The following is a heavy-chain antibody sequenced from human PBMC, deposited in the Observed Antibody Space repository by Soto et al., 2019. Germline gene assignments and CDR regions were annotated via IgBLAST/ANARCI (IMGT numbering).Heavy chain of an antibody. J-gene: IGHJ4*02. CDR1: GDSVNSGTYY. V-gene: IGHV4-61*01. D-gene: IGHD3-22*01. CDR3: ARAQATMIVPGNY. Sequence: QVQLQESGPGLVKPSETLSLTCTVSGDSVNSGTYYWSWIRQPPGKGLEWIGYIYNSGTTKYNPSLKSRVAISVDTSKNQLSLNLSSVPAADTAVYFCARAQATMIVPGNYWGQGTLVTVSS. CDR2: IYNSGTT.